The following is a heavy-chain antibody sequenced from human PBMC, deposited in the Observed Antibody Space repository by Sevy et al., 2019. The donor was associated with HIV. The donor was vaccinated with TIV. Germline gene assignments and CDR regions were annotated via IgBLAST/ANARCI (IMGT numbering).Heavy chain of an antibody. CDR3: AKGLSSIYPYSMDV. Sequence: GGSLRLSCEASGFSFSRHGMHWVRQVAGKGLEWVAVISFDGDNKYYSDSVRGRFAISRDNSENTMHLQMNNLRLDDTAVYYCAKGLSSIYPYSMDVWGQGTTVTVSS. CDR1: GFSFSRHG. D-gene: IGHD3-16*01. V-gene: IGHV3-30*18. J-gene: IGHJ6*02. CDR2: ISFDGDNK.